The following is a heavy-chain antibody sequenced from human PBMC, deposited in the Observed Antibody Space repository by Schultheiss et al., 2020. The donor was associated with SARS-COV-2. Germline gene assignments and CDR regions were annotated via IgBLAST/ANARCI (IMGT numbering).Heavy chain of an antibody. J-gene: IGHJ6*02. D-gene: IGHD6-13*01. Sequence: ASVKVSCKASGGTFSSYAISWVRQAPGQGLEWMGWINPNSGGTNYAQKFQGRVTMTRDTSISTAYMELRSLRSDDTAVYYCARDPPGYSSSWRYYYYYGMDVWGQGTTVTVAS. CDR2: INPNSGGT. CDR1: GGTFSSYA. V-gene: IGHV1-2*02. CDR3: ARDPPGYSSSWRYYYYYGMDV.